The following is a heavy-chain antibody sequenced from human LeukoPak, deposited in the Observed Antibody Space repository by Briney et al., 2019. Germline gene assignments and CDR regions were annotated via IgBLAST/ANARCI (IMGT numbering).Heavy chain of an antibody. J-gene: IGHJ4*02. D-gene: IGHD5-12*01. CDR2: IWYDGSNK. V-gene: IGHV3-33*01. CDR1: GFIFSNHG. Sequence: GGSLRLSCAASGFIFSNHGMHWVRQAPGKGLEWVAVIWYDGSNKYYADSVKGRFTIPRDNSKHTLYLQMNRLRAEETAVYYCARDRLVVAMNPPSFFDYWGQGILVTVSS. CDR3: ARDRLVVAMNPPSFFDY.